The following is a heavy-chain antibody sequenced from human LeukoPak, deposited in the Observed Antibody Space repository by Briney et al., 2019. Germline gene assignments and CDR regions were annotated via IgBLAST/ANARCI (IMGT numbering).Heavy chain of an antibody. CDR1: GGSFSGYY. CDR3: ARYVAGLDY. Sequence: SETLSLTCAVYGGSFSGYYWSWIRQPPGKGLEWIGEINHRGSTNYNQSLKSRVNISVDTSKNQFSLKLSSVTAAETAVYYCARYVAGLDYWGQGTLVTVSS. CDR2: INHRGST. J-gene: IGHJ4*02. D-gene: IGHD6-19*01. V-gene: IGHV4-34*01.